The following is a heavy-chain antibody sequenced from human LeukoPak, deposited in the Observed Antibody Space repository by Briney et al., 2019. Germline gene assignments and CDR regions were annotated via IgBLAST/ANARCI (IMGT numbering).Heavy chain of an antibody. J-gene: IGHJ4*02. CDR3: ARDPGGNSDY. CDR1: GFTFNSYA. D-gene: IGHD4-23*01. CDR2: ISYDGSNK. Sequence: GGSLRLSCAASGFTFNSYAMHWVRQAPGKGLEWVAVISYDGSNKYYADSVKGRFTISRDNSKNTLYLQTNSLRAEDTAVYYCARDPGGNSDYWGQGTLVTVSS. V-gene: IGHV3-30-3*01.